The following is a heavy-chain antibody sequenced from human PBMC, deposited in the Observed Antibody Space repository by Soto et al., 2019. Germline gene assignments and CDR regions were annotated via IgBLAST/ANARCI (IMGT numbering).Heavy chain of an antibody. V-gene: IGHV3-9*01. CDR3: AKDRGLVLSFYFDY. J-gene: IGHJ4*02. Sequence: EVQLVESGGGLVKPGRSLRLSCAASGFTFDDYAMHWVRQAPGKGLEWVSGISWNSGSIGYADSVKGRFTISRDNAKNSLYLQMNSLRAEDTDLYYCAKDRGLVLSFYFDYWGQGTLVTVSS. D-gene: IGHD6-19*01. CDR2: ISWNSGSI. CDR1: GFTFDDYA.